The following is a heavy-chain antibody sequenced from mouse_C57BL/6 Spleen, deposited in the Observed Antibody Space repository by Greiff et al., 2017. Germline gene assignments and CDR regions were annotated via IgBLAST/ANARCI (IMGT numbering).Heavy chain of an antibody. V-gene: IGHV1-5*01. D-gene: IGHD1-1*01. CDR3: TRDDYYGSSFDY. Sequence: EVQLQQSGTVLARPGASVKMSCKTSGYTFTSYWMHWVKQRPGQGLEWIGAIYPGNSDTSYNQKFKGKAKLTAVTSASTAYMELSSLTNEDSAVXYCTRDDYYGSSFDYWGQGTTLTVSS. CDR2: IYPGNSDT. CDR1: GYTFTSYW. J-gene: IGHJ2*01.